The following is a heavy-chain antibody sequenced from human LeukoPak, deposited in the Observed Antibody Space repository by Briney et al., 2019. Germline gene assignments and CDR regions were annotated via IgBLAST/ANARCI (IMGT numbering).Heavy chain of an antibody. CDR2: ISSGGNT. CDR1: GYTFSNYA. CDR3: AKGGYSYGYIDY. D-gene: IGHD5-18*01. Sequence: GGSLRLSCAASGYTFSNYAMSWGRQAPGKGLEWVSVISSGGNTYFADSVKGRFTISRDNSENTLYLQMNSLRAEDSAVYYCAKGGYSYGYIDYWGQGILVTVSS. J-gene: IGHJ4*02. V-gene: IGHV3-23*01.